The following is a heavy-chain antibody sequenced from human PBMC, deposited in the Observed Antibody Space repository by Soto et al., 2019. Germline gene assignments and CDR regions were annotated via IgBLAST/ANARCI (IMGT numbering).Heavy chain of an antibody. V-gene: IGHV3-23*01. CDR2: IGESGTPT. Sequence: GGSLRLSCAASGFTFSSYAMKWVRQAPGKGLEWVSLIGESGTPTYYADSVKGRFTISRDNSGNTLFLEMYSLRAEDTAVYYFARYISGVCYYGMDVWSRGTTVTVSS. CDR1: GFTFSSYA. J-gene: IGHJ6*02. D-gene: IGHD5-18*01. CDR3: ARYISGVCYYGMDV.